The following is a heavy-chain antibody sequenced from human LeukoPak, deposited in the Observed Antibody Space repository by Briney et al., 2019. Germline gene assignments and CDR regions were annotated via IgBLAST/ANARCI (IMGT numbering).Heavy chain of an antibody. J-gene: IGHJ6*03. CDR2: IYTSGST. CDR1: GGSISSYY. Sequence: SETLSLTCTVSGGSISSYYWSWIRQPPGEGLEWIGYIYTSGSTNYNPSLKSRVTISVDTSKNQFSLKLSSVTAADTAVYYCARLNSNYDSDYYYYMDVWGKGTTVTVSS. D-gene: IGHD4-11*01. V-gene: IGHV4-4*09. CDR3: ARLNSNYDSDYYYYMDV.